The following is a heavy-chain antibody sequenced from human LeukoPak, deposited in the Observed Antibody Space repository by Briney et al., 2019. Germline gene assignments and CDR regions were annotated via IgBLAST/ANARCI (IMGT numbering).Heavy chain of an antibody. CDR2: IGPTGTDR. CDR3: ATETIGRHYDY. J-gene: IGHJ4*02. D-gene: IGHD1-14*01. V-gene: IGHV3-21*01. Sequence: GSLRLSCSASGFTFGSCGLNWVRQAPGKGLEWVSSIGPTGTDRYYADSVRGRFTISRDNAKNSMYLQMDSLRDEDTAVYYCATETIGRHYDYWGQGTLLTVSS. CDR1: GFTFGSCG.